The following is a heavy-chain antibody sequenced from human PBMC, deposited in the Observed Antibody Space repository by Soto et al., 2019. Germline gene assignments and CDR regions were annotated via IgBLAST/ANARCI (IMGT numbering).Heavy chain of an antibody. Sequence: PGGSLRLSCAASGFTFSNAWMSWVRQAPGKGLEWVGRIKGKTDGGTTDYAAPVKGRFTISRDDSKNTLYLQMNSLKTEDTAVYYCAHPRGYGVFDAYDIWGQGAMVTVSS. J-gene: IGHJ3*02. V-gene: IGHV3-15*01. CDR2: IKGKTDGGTT. CDR1: GFTFSNAW. D-gene: IGHD4-17*01. CDR3: AHPRGYGVFDAYDI.